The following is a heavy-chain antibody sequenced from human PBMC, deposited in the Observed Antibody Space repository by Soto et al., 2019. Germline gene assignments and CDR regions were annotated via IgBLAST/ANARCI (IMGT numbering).Heavy chain of an antibody. J-gene: IGHJ4*02. CDR1: GGSISSYY. CDR2: IYYSGST. V-gene: IGHV4-59*01. Sequence: ETLSLTCTVSGGSISSYYWSWIRQPPGKGLEWIGYIYYSGSTNYNPSLKSRVTISVDTSKNQFSLKLSSVTAADTAVYYCARNMVRGVIDYWGQGTLVTVSS. CDR3: ARNMVRGVIDY. D-gene: IGHD3-10*01.